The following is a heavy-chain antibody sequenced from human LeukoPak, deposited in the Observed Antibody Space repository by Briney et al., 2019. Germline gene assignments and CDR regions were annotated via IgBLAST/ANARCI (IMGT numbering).Heavy chain of an antibody. CDR3: ARDAYSSSWYFGNRFDP. V-gene: IGHV4-61*02. D-gene: IGHD6-13*01. Sequence: SETLSLTCTVSGGSISSGSYYWSWIRQPAGKGLEWIGRIYTSGSTNYNPSLKSRVTISVDTSKNQFSLKLSSVTAADTAVYYCARDAYSSSWYFGNRFDPWGQGTLVTVSS. J-gene: IGHJ5*02. CDR1: GGSISSGSYY. CDR2: IYTSGST.